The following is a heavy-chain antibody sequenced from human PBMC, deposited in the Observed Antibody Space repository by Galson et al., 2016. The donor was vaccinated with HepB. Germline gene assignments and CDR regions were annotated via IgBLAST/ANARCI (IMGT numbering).Heavy chain of an antibody. J-gene: IGHJ4*02. Sequence: SLRLSCAASGFIFSDFGIHWVRQAPGKGLEWVAATSHDGSSEIYADSVKGRSTIFKDNSKNILYLQMNNLGAGDTAVYYCAKGVTGTFDYLFSQWGQGTLVTVSS. CDR1: GFIFSDFG. D-gene: IGHD3-9*01. CDR2: TSHDGSSE. CDR3: AKGVTGTFDYLFSQ. V-gene: IGHV3-30*19.